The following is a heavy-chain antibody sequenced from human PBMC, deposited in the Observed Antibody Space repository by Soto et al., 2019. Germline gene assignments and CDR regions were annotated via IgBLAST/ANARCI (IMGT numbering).Heavy chain of an antibody. Sequence: ASVKVSCKSSGGTFSSYAISWVRQAPGQGLEWMGGIIPIFGTANYAQKFQGRVTITADECTSTAYMELSSLRSEDTAVYYFARDGGYDFWSGPYYGMDVWGQGTTVTVSS. CDR1: GGTFSSYA. V-gene: IGHV1-69*13. CDR3: ARDGGYDFWSGPYYGMDV. J-gene: IGHJ6*02. CDR2: IIPIFGTA. D-gene: IGHD3-3*01.